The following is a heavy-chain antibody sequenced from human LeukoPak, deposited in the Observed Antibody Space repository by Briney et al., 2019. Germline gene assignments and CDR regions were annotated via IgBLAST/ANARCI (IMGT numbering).Heavy chain of an antibody. CDR1: GYTLTSYG. V-gene: IGHV1-18*01. CDR2: ISAYNGNT. Sequence: EASVTVSCKASGYTLTSYGISWVRQAPGQGLEWMGWISAYNGNTNYAQKLQGRVTMTTDTSTSTAYMELRSLRSDDTAVYYCAREEGIAARFYGMDVWGQGTTVTVSS. D-gene: IGHD6-6*01. J-gene: IGHJ6*02. CDR3: AREEGIAARFYGMDV.